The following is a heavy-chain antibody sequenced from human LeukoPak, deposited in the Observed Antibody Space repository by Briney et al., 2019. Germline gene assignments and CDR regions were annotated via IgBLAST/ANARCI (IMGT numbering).Heavy chain of an antibody. J-gene: IGHJ4*02. CDR2: ISNDGGRT. Sequence: GGSLTLSCAASGFTFSNYAMHWVRQAPGKGLEYVSAISNDGGRTYYANSVKGRFTISRDNSKNTLYLQMGSLRTEDMAVYYCARDLSGGGLDYWGQGTLVAVSS. D-gene: IGHD3-10*01. CDR1: GFTFSNYA. CDR3: ARDLSGGGLDY. V-gene: IGHV3-64*01.